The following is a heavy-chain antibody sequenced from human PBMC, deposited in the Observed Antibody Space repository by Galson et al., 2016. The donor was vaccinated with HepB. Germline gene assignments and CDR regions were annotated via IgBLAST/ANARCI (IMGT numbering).Heavy chain of an antibody. CDR1: GFTFSGSA. V-gene: IGHV3-73*01. CDR3: TKFQPLRGFDP. D-gene: IGHD2-2*01. Sequence: SLRLSCADSGFTFSGSAMHWVRQASGKGLEWVGRIRSKANNYATAYAASVKGRFTISRDDSKNTAYLQMNSLKTEDTAVYYCTKFQPLRGFDPWGQGTLVTVSS. CDR2: IRSKANNYAT. J-gene: IGHJ5*02.